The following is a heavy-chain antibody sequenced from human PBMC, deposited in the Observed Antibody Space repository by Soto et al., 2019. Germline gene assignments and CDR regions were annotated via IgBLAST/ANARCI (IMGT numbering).Heavy chain of an antibody. V-gene: IGHV3-30*18. Sequence: QVQLVESGGGVVQPGRSLRLSCAASGFTFISYGIHWVRQAPGKGLEWVALIAYDGTDKYYADSVKGRFTISRDNYKNTLYLQMSSLGPEDTAVYYCVKERYAQLWLEDYGMDVWGQGTTVTV. D-gene: IGHD5-18*01. J-gene: IGHJ6*02. CDR3: VKERYAQLWLEDYGMDV. CDR2: IAYDGTDK. CDR1: GFTFISYG.